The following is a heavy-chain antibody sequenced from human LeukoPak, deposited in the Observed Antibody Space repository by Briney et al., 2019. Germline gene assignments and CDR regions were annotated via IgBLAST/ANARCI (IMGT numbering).Heavy chain of an antibody. CDR2: IYYSGST. V-gene: IGHV4-31*03. CDR1: GGSISSGGYY. J-gene: IGHJ4*02. Sequence: SETLSLTCTVSGGSISSGGYYWSWIRQHPGKGLEWIGYIYYSGSTYYNPSLKSRVTMSVDTSKNQFSLKLSSVTAADTALYYCARVVLGSGYYPDYWGQGTLVTVSS. CDR3: ARVVLGSGYYPDY. D-gene: IGHD3-22*01.